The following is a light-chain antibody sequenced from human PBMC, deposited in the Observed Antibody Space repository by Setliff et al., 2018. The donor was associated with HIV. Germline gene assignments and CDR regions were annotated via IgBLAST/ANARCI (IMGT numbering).Light chain of an antibody. V-gene: IGLV2-14*03. Sequence: QSALTQPASVSGSPGQSITISCTGISSDVGGYYSVSWYQQHPGKAPKLMIYDVINRPSGVSNRFSGSRSGNTASLTISGLQVEDEADYYCTSYTSSDIYVFATGTKVTVL. J-gene: IGLJ1*01. CDR1: SSDVGGYYS. CDR3: TSYTSSDIYV. CDR2: DVI.